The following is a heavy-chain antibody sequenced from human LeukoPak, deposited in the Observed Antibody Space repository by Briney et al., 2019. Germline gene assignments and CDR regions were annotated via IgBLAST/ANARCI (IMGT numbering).Heavy chain of an antibody. CDR2: MNPKSGNT. J-gene: IGHJ4*02. V-gene: IGHV1-8*01. D-gene: IGHD5-18*01. CDR1: GYTFTNHD. CDR3: ARGVNSQGTAMVLFDS. Sequence: ASVKVSCKASGYTFTNHDINWVRQASGQGLEWMGWMNPKSGNTGYLQKFQGRVTMTRDTSMSTAFMELSSLTSEDTAVYYCARGVNSQGTAMVLFDSWGQGSLVAVSA.